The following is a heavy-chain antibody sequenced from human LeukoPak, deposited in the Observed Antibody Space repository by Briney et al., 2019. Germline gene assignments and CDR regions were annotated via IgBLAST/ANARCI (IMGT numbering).Heavy chain of an antibody. CDR2: INQDGSEK. CDR1: GFTFSYYW. Sequence: GGSLRLSCAAPGFTFSYYWMSWVRQAPGRGLEWVANINQDGSEKHYVDSVKGRFTISTDNAKNSLYLQMNSLRAEDTAVYYCARDKFGGTDYWGQGTLVTVSS. CDR3: ARDKFGGTDY. V-gene: IGHV3-7*01. D-gene: IGHD1-26*01. J-gene: IGHJ4*02.